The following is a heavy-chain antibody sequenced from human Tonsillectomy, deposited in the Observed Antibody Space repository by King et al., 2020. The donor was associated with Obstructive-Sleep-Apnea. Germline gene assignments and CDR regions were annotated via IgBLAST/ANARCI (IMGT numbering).Heavy chain of an antibody. V-gene: IGHV3-30-3*01. CDR1: GFTFSNYA. D-gene: IGHD1-26*01. CDR3: ARERELPFDY. Sequence: VQLVESGGGVVQPGRSLRLSCAASGFTFSNYAMHWVRQAPGKRLEWVAVISYDGNKKYYADSVKGRFTISRDNSKNTLYLQMNSLRADDTAVYYCARERELPFDYWGQGTLVTVSS. CDR2: ISYDGNKK. J-gene: IGHJ4*02.